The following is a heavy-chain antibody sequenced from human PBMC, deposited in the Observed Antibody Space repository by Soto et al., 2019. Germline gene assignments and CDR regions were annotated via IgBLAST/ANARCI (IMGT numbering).Heavy chain of an antibody. CDR1: GFTFSIDS. CDR3: GRSYGGGSIAVAQCFDY. Sequence: EVHLLESGGGLVQPGGSLRLSCAASGFTFSIDSMNWVRQAPGKGLEWVSYISSSRSTIYYADSVTGRFTISRDNVKNSLYVQMNRLTAEDTAVYYCGRSYGGGSIAVAQCFDYWGQGTLVTV. J-gene: IGHJ4*02. D-gene: IGHD6-19*01. CDR2: ISSSRSTI. V-gene: IGHV3-48*01.